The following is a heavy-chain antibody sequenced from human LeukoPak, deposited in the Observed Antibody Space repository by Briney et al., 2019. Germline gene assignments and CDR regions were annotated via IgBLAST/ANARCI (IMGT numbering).Heavy chain of an antibody. CDR3: AREHCSSTSCYEADY. D-gene: IGHD2-2*01. Sequence: ASVKVSCKASGYTFTGYYMHWVRQAPGQGLEWMGWINPNSGGTNYAQKFQGRVTMTRDTSISTAYMELSRLRSDDTAVYYCAREHCSSTSCYEADYWGQGTLVTVSS. V-gene: IGHV1-2*02. CDR1: GYTFTGYY. CDR2: INPNSGGT. J-gene: IGHJ4*02.